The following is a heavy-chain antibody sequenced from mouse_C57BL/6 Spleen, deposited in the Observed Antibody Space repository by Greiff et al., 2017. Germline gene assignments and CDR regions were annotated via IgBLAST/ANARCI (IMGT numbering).Heavy chain of an antibody. D-gene: IGHD2-5*01. Sequence: QVQLKQSGTELVKPGASVKLSCKASGYTFTSYWMHWVKQRPGQGLEWIGNINPSNGGTNYNEKFKSKATLTVDKSSSTAYMQLSSLTSEDSAVYYCARSRAYYSNYEFAYWGQGTLFTVSA. CDR2: INPSNGGT. CDR3: ARSRAYYSNYEFAY. J-gene: IGHJ3*01. CDR1: GYTFTSYW. V-gene: IGHV1-53*01.